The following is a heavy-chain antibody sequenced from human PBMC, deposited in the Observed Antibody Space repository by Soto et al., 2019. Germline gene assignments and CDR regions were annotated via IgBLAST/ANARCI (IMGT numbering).Heavy chain of an antibody. CDR1: GFTVSSKY. V-gene: IGHV3-66*01. CDR3: ARDDVLCDGGRCYGVPLDV. Sequence: EVQLVESGGGLVQPGGSLRLSCAASGFTVSSKYMSWVRQAPGKGLEWVSLIQSGGPTYYADSVKGRFTISRDTSENTVHLQMDRLRAEDTGVYYWARDDVLCDGGRCYGVPLDVWCKGTTVTVSS. CDR2: IQSGGPT. J-gene: IGHJ6*04. D-gene: IGHD2-15*01.